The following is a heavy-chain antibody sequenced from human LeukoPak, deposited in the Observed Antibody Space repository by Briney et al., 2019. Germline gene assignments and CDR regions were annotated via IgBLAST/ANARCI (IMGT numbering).Heavy chain of an antibody. CDR3: ATDRGCSSTSCYPSKFDY. D-gene: IGHD2-2*01. CDR2: VDPEDGET. CDR1: GYTFTDYY. V-gene: IGHV1-69-2*01. J-gene: IGHJ4*02. Sequence: ATVKISCKVSGYTFTDYYMHWGQQAPGKGLEWMGLVDPEDGETIYAEKFQGRVTITADTSTDTAYMELSSLRSEDTAVYYCATDRGCSSTSCYPSKFDYWGQGTLVTVSS.